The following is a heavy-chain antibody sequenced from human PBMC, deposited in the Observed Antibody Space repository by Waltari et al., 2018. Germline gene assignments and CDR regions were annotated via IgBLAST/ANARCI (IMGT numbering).Heavy chain of an antibody. CDR1: GGSIGSSY. J-gene: IGHJ4*02. D-gene: IGHD1-7*01. Sequence: QLQLQESGPGLVKPSETLSVTCAVSGGSIGSSYWSWIRPAPGKGLEWIGYIYGSGSSTNYNPSLKSRVTLSVDTSKNQLSLKLSSVTAADTAVYYCAREVWNYSLDYWGQGVLVTVSS. V-gene: IGHV4-59*12. CDR3: AREVWNYSLDY. CDR2: IYGSGSST.